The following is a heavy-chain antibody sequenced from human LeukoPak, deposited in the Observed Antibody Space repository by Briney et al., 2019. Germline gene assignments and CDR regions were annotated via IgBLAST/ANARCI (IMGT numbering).Heavy chain of an antibody. Sequence: PGGSLRLSCAASGFTVSSNYMSRVRQAPGKGLEWVSVIYSGGSTYYADSVKGRFTISRDNSKNTLYLQMNSLRAEDTAVYYCASSLAVAWYYFDYWGQGTLVTVSP. CDR2: IYSGGST. CDR1: GFTVSSNY. D-gene: IGHD6-19*01. J-gene: IGHJ4*02. CDR3: ASSLAVAWYYFDY. V-gene: IGHV3-66*01.